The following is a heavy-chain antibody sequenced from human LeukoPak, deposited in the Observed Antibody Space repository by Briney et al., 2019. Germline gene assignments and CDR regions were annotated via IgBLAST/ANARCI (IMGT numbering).Heavy chain of an antibody. CDR3: ASLESIAAAGRFDY. CDR1: GYTFISYA. V-gene: IGHV3-23*01. D-gene: IGHD6-13*01. CDR2: ISGSGGST. Sequence: GGSLRLSCAASGYTFISYAMSWVPQAPGKGLEWVSAISGSGGSTYYADSVNDRFTISRDNSKKTLYLQMNSLRAEDTAVYYCASLESIAAAGRFDYWGQGTLVTVSS. J-gene: IGHJ4*02.